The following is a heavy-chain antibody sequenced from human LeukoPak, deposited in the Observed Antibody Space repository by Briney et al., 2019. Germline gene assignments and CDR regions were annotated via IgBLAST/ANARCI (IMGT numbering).Heavy chain of an antibody. CDR3: ARDSPNEGILWWSIDY. CDR2: ISSSSSSI. CDR1: GFTFSSYS. V-gene: IGHV3-48*01. Sequence: PGGSLRLSCTVSGFTFSSYSMNWVRQAPGKGLEWVSYISSSSSSIYYADSVKGRFTISRDNAKNSLYLQMNSLRAEDTAVYYCARDSPNEGILWWSIDYWGQGTLVTVSS. D-gene: IGHD2-21*01. J-gene: IGHJ4*02.